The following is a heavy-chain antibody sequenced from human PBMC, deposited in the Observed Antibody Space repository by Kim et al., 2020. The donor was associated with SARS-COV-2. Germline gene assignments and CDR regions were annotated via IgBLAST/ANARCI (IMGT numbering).Heavy chain of an antibody. CDR3: ARVSVTPDY. D-gene: IGHD4-17*01. J-gene: IGHJ4*02. CDR2: GNT. Sequence: GNTNYEQKLQGRVTMTTDTPTSTAYMELRRLSSDDTAVYYCARVSVTPDYWGQGTLVTVSS. V-gene: IGHV1-18*01.